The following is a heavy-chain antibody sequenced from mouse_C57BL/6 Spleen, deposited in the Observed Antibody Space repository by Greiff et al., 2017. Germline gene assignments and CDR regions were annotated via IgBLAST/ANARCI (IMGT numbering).Heavy chain of an antibody. CDR3: ARDGGYYGYFDV. Sequence: ESGPGLVKPSQSLSLTCSVTGYSITSGYYWNWIRQFPGNKLEWMGYISYDGSNNYNPSLKNRISITRDTSKNQFFLKLNSVTTEDTATYYCARDGGYYGYFDVWGTGTTVTVSS. D-gene: IGHD2-2*01. V-gene: IGHV3-6*01. CDR2: ISYDGSN. J-gene: IGHJ1*03. CDR1: GYSITSGYY.